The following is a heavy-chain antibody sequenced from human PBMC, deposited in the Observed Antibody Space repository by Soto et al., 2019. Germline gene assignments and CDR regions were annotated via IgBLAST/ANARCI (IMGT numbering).Heavy chain of an antibody. CDR1: GGSISSSSSY. D-gene: IGHD4-4*01. Sequence: QLQLQESGPGLVKPSETLSLTCTVSGGSISSSSSYWGWIRQPPGKGLEWIGSIYYSGSTYYNPSLKSRVNILQDTSKNQFSLNLTSMTAADTAVYYCARLGTSDYIMRGHFDSWGQGTLVTVSS. CDR2: IYYSGST. CDR3: ARLGTSDYIMRGHFDS. V-gene: IGHV4-39*01. J-gene: IGHJ4*02.